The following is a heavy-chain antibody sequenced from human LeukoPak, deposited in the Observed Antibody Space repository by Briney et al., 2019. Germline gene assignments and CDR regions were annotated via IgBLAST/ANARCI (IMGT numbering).Heavy chain of an antibody. Sequence: PVRVSGTGFLGTFCRSVISWVRQAPGHEVECRGGIIPMFATSIYAQKFQDRVTIHADASTSTAYMELSSLRSEDTAMYYCESTAPASTYYYYYYMDVWGKGTTVTVSS. CDR3: ESTAPASTYYYYYYMDV. J-gene: IGHJ6*03. V-gene: IGHV1-69*13. CDR2: IIPMFATS. D-gene: IGHD5-18*01. CDR1: LGTFCRSV.